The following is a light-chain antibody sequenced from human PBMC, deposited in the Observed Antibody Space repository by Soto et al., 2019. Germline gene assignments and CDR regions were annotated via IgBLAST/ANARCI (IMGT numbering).Light chain of an antibody. V-gene: IGKV3-20*01. CDR3: QQYGNLPLT. Sequence: EIVLTQSPGTLPLSPGERATLSCRASQTITTLAWYQRKPGQAPRLLIYRGSSRATGVPDRFSGSGSGTDYTLTISRLEPEDFAVYYCQQYGNLPLTFGGGTKVDIK. CDR2: RGS. J-gene: IGKJ4*01. CDR1: QTITT.